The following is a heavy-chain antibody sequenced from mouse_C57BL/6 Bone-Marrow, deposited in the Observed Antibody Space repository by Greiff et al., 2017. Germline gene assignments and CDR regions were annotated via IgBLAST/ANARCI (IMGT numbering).Heavy chain of an antibody. CDR3: AKTKDYDRWYFDV. D-gene: IGHD2-4*01. V-gene: IGHV2-5*01. CDR1: GFSLTSYG. CDR2: IWRGGST. J-gene: IGHJ1*03. Sequence: QVQLQQSGPGLVQPSQSLSITCTVSGFSLTSYGVHWVRQSPGKGLEWLGVIWRGGSTDYNAAFMSRLSITKDNSKSQVFFKMNSLQADDTAIYYCAKTKDYDRWYFDVWGTGTTVTVSS.